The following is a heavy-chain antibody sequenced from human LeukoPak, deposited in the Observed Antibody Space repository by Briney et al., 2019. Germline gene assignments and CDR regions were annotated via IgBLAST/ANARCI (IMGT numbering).Heavy chain of an antibody. D-gene: IGHD3-22*01. Sequence: PGGSLRLSCAAPGFTVSSNYMSWVRQAPGKGLEWVSVIYRGGSTYYADSVKGRFTISRDNSKNTLYLQMNSLGAEDTAVYYCARDGGRGYYSGELYWGQGTLVTVSS. J-gene: IGHJ4*02. V-gene: IGHV3-53*01. CDR2: IYRGGST. CDR1: GFTVSSNY. CDR3: ARDGGRGYYSGELY.